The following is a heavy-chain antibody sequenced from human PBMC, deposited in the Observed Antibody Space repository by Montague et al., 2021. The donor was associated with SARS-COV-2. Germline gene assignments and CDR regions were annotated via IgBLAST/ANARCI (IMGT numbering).Heavy chain of an antibody. CDR3: ARAHRGSWAHLDN. V-gene: IGHV4-61*02. J-gene: IGHJ4*02. CDR2: IHTSGTT. Sequence: TLSLTCTVSGGSISSGSYYWSWIRQPAGKGLEWIGRIHTSGTTDYRFSLKSRVTISVDTSKNQFSLKLTSVTAADTAVYYCARAHRGSWAHLDNWGQGSLVTVSS. CDR1: GGSISSGSYY. D-gene: IGHD3-16*01.